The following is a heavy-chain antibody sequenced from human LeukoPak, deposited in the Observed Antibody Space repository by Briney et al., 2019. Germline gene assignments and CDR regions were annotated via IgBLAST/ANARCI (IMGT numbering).Heavy chain of an antibody. D-gene: IGHD2-2*01. V-gene: IGHV1-69-2*01. J-gene: IGHJ4*02. CDR1: GGTFTSYA. Sequence: ASVKVSCKASGGTFTSYAINWVRQAPGKGLEWMGRVDPEDGETIYAEKFQGRVTITADTSTDTAYMELSSLRSEDTAVYYCATEGGYCSSTSCYPPDYWGQGTLVTVSS. CDR3: ATEGGYCSSTSCYPPDY. CDR2: VDPEDGET.